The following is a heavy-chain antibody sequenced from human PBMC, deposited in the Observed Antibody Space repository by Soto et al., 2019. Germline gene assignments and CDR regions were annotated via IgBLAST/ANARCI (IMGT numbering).Heavy chain of an antibody. CDR2: INPNSGGS. Sequence: ASVKVSCKASGYTFTDYYLHWVRQAPGQGLEWMGWINPNSGGSNYAGKFQGRITMSRDTSINTAYMDLSSLTSDDTAVYFCARFLAVAAHQGGWFDPWGQGTLVTVSS. J-gene: IGHJ5*02. D-gene: IGHD2-15*01. CDR3: ARFLAVAAHQGGWFDP. V-gene: IGHV1-2*02. CDR1: GYTFTDYY.